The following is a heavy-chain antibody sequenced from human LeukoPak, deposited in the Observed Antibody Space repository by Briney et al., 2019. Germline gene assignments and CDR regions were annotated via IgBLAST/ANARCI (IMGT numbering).Heavy chain of an antibody. CDR3: ARNWNSVEHYYYYGMDV. CDR2: ISAYNGNT. J-gene: IGHJ6*02. CDR1: GYTFTSYG. Sequence: ASVKVSCKASGYTFTSYGISWVRQAPGQGLEWMGWISAYNGNTNYAQKLQGRVTMTTDTSTSTAYMELRSLRSEDTAVYYCARNWNSVEHYYYYGMDVWGQGTTVTVSS. D-gene: IGHD1-7*01. V-gene: IGHV1-18*01.